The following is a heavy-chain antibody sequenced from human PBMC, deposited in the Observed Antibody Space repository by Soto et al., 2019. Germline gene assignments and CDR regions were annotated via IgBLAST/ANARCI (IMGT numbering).Heavy chain of an antibody. CDR2: ISYDGSNK. Sequence: GGSLRLSCAASGFSFSGYGMHWVRQAPGKGLEWVAVISYDGSNKYYADSVKGRFNISRDNSKNTLYLEMNSLRAEDTAVYYCAHAMVRGAAFDFWGQGTLVTVSS. CDR1: GFSFSGYG. V-gene: IGHV3-30*03. CDR3: AHAMVRGAAFDF. J-gene: IGHJ4*02. D-gene: IGHD3-10*01.